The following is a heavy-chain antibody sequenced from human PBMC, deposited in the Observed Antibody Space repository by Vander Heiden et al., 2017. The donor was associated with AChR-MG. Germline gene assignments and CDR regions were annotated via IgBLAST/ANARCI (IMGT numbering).Heavy chain of an antibody. Sequence: QVQLQQWGAGLLKPPETLSLPCAVYRGSFSGYYWTWIRPPPGKGLEWIGEINHSGSTNYNPSLKSRVTISVDTSKNQFSLKLSSVTAADTAVYYCARGAKGSGAKTSQPYNWFDPWGQGTLVTVSS. CDR3: ARGAKGSGAKTSQPYNWFDP. J-gene: IGHJ5*02. CDR2: INHSGST. D-gene: IGHD3-3*01. V-gene: IGHV4-34*01. CDR1: RGSFSGYY.